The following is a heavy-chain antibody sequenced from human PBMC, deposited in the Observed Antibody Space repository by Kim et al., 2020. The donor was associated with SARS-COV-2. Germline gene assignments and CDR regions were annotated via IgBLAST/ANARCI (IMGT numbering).Heavy chain of an antibody. CDR2: VSGSGNRE. J-gene: IGHJ3*01. Sequence: GGSLRLSCGASGFTFNSHDLQWVRQAPGKGPEWISGVSGSGNREFYAESVKGRFTISRDNSKNTVYLQLNILRAEDTAIYYCVRQVAGSNFDVWGQWTMV. D-gene: IGHD3-10*01. V-gene: IGHV3-23*01. CDR1: GFTFNSHD. CDR3: VRQVAGSNFDV.